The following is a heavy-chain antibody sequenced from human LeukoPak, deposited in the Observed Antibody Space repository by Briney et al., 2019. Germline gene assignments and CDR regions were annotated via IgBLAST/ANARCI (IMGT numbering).Heavy chain of an antibody. Sequence: SETLSLTCAVHDGPFSGYYWSWIRRPPGKGLEWIGEISQRGSPNYNPSLKSRVTISINTSKKQFSVELSSVTAADTAVYYCAALSGYNWNYVSFDYWGQGTLVTVPS. V-gene: IGHV4-34*01. CDR2: ISQRGSP. J-gene: IGHJ4*02. CDR1: DGPFSGYY. CDR3: AALSGYNWNYVSFDY. D-gene: IGHD1-7*01.